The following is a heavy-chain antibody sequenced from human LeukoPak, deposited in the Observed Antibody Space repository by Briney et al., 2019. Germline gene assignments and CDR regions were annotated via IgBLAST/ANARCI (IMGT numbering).Heavy chain of an antibody. CDR2: INPSGGST. CDR1: GYTFTSYF. CDR3: ARTMIRGVINSPLDY. D-gene: IGHD3-10*01. J-gene: IGHJ4*01. V-gene: IGHV1-46*01. Sequence: ASVKVSCKASGYTFTSYFMHWVRQAPGQGLAWMGVINPSGGSTSYAQKFQGRVTMTRDTSTSTVYMDLSSLRSEDTAVYYCARTMIRGVINSPLDYWGHGTLVTVSS.